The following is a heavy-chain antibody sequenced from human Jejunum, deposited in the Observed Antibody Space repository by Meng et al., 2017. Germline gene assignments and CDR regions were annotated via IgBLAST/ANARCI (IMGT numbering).Heavy chain of an antibody. J-gene: IGHJ4*02. CDR1: GFTFSAYN. CDR3: ARDGDWVVWVY. D-gene: IGHD2-21*02. Sequence: GESLKISCAASGFTFSAYNMHWVRQAPGKGLVWVSQITTDGTTTSYADSVKGRFTTSRDNAKNTLYLQMNSLRAEDTAVYYCARDGDWVVWVYWGQGTLVTVSS. V-gene: IGHV3-74*01. CDR2: ITTDGTTT.